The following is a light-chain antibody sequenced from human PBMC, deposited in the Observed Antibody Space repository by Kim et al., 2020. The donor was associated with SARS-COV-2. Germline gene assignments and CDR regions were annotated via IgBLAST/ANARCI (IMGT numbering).Light chain of an antibody. CDR3: QVWDSSTVV. CDR1: NIGSKN. J-gene: IGLJ2*01. CDR2: RDT. V-gene: IGLV3-9*01. Sequence: SVALGTTARITCGGNNIGSKNVHWYQQKPGQAPVLVIYRDTNRPSGIPERFSGSNSGNTATLTISRAQAGDEADYFCQVWDSSTVVFGGGTQLTVL.